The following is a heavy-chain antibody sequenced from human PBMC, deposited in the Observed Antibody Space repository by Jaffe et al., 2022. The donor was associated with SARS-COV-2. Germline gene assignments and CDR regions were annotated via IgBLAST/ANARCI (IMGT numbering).Heavy chain of an antibody. CDR2: ISTSSTYT. V-gene: IGHV3-11*06. D-gene: IGHD6-6*01. CDR1: GFTFGDHY. Sequence: QVQLVESGGGVVKPGGSLRLSCAASGFTFGDHYMSWIRQAPGKGLEWVSYISTSSTYTKYADSVKGRFTISRDNAKKSLYLQMNSLRVEDTAVYYCARDGEIAARQRGAFDIWGQGTVVTVSS. J-gene: IGHJ3*02. CDR3: ARDGEIAARQRGAFDI.